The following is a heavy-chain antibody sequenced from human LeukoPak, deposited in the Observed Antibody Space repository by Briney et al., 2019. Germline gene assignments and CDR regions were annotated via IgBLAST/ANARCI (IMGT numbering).Heavy chain of an antibody. Sequence: SETLSLTCTVSGDSISSYYWSWIRQPAGKGLEWIGRIYASGSTNYNPSLKSRVTMSVDTSKNLFSLKLTSVTAADTAVYYCARDGGYCSGVTCYNHYYYMDVWGKGTTVTI. D-gene: IGHD2-15*01. J-gene: IGHJ6*03. V-gene: IGHV4-4*07. CDR3: ARDGGYCSGVTCYNHYYYMDV. CDR2: IYASGST. CDR1: GDSISSYY.